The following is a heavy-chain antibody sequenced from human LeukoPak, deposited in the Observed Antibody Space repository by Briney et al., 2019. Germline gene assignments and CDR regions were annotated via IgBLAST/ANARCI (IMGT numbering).Heavy chain of an antibody. D-gene: IGHD3-3*01. CDR2: IYPADSDT. V-gene: IGHV5-51*01. J-gene: IGHJ4*02. CDR1: GYRFTSYW. Sequence: GESLKISCKNSGYRFTSYWIGWVRQMPGKGLEWMGIIYPADSDTRYSPSFQGQVTISADKSISTTYLQWSSLKGSDTAMYYCARLFRGSEHYLDYWGQGTLVTVSS. CDR3: ARLFRGSEHYLDY.